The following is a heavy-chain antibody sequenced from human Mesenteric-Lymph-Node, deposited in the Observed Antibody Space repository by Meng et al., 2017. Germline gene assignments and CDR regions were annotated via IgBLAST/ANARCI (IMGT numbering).Heavy chain of an antibody. CDR2: IWYDGSNK. CDR3: ARANYDDSSGLMGGFDY. D-gene: IGHD3-22*01. CDR1: GFTFSSSW. V-gene: IGHV3-33*03. J-gene: IGHJ4*03. Sequence: GESLKISCAASGFTFSSSWMHWVRQAPGKGLEWVAVIWYDGSNKDYADSVKGRFTISRDNSKNTLYLKMNSLRAEDTAVDYCARANYDDSSGLMGGFDYWGQGTMVTVSS.